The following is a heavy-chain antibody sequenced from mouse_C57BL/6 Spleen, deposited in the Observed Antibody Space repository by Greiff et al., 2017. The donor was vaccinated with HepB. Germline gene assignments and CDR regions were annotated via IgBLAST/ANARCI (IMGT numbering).Heavy chain of an antibody. CDR2: ISYSGST. Sequence: EVKLQESGPGMVKPSQSLSLTCTVTGYSITSGYDWHWIRHFPGNKLEWMGYISYSGSTNYNPSLKSRISITHDTSKNHFFLKLNSVTTEDTATYYCARSPYAHYAMDYWGQGTSVTVSS. J-gene: IGHJ4*01. V-gene: IGHV3-1*01. D-gene: IGHD2-12*01. CDR3: ARSPYAHYAMDY. CDR1: GYSITSGYD.